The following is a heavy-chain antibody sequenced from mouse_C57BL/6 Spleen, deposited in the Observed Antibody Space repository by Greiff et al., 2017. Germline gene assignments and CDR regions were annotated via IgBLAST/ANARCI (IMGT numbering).Heavy chain of an antibody. CDR3: ARNPIYYGNYDAMDY. D-gene: IGHD2-1*01. CDR1: GFSLTSYG. V-gene: IGHV2-2*01. CDR2: IWSGGST. Sequence: QVQLKESGPGLVQPSQSLSITCTVSGFSLTSYGVHWVRQSPGKGLEWLGVIWSGGSTDYNAAFISRLSISKDNSKSQVFFKMNSLQADDTAIYYCARNPIYYGNYDAMDYWGQGTSVTVSS. J-gene: IGHJ4*01.